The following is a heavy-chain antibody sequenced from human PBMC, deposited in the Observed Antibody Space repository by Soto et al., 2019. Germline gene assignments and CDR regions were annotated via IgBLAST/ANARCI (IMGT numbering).Heavy chain of an antibody. CDR1: GYTFTSYD. V-gene: IGHV1-8*01. Sequence: QVQLVQSGAEVKKPGASVKVSCKASGYTFTSYDINWVRQATGQGLEWMGWMNPNSGNTGYAQKFQGRVTMTRNTSTSTAYMEPSSLRSDDTAMYYCATAMTTRGMDVWRQGTTVTVSS. CDR2: MNPNSGNT. CDR3: ATAMTTRGMDV. J-gene: IGHJ6*02. D-gene: IGHD1-1*01.